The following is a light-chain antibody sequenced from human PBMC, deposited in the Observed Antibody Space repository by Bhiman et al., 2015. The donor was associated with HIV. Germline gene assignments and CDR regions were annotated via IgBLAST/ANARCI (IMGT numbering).Light chain of an antibody. Sequence: SYELTQPPSVSVAPGKTARITCGGNNIGSKSVHWYQRKPGQAPVLVIYYDSDRPSGIPERFSGSNSGNTATLTISRVEAGDEADYYCQVWDSSTGVVFGGGTKLTVL. J-gene: IGLJ2*01. CDR1: NIGSKS. CDR3: QVWDSSTGVV. V-gene: IGLV3-21*01. CDR2: YDS.